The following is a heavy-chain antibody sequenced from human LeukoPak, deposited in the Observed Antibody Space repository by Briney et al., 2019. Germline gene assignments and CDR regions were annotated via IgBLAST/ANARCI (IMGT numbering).Heavy chain of an antibody. Sequence: GASVKVSCKASGYIFTSYVLHWVRQAPGQGLEWMGWISAYNGNTNYAQKLQGRVTMTTDTSTSTAYMELRSLRSDDTAVYYCARGGDVQLERQVDYWGQGTLVTVSS. CDR2: ISAYNGNT. J-gene: IGHJ4*02. V-gene: IGHV1-18*01. CDR3: ARGGDVQLERQVDY. D-gene: IGHD1-1*01. CDR1: GYIFTSYV.